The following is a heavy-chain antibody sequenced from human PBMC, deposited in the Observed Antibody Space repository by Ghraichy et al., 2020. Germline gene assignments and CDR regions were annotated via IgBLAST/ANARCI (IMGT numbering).Heavy chain of an antibody. CDR1: GFPFSAYG. J-gene: IGHJ6*02. V-gene: IGHV3-48*02. D-gene: IGHD3-3*01. Sequence: GESLNISCVGSGFPFSAYGMNWVRQSPGKGLEWVSYITSSSRTTFYADSVKGRFTISRDNAQNSLYLQMNSLRDEDTAVYYCARGTGVVRFYYYAGIDVWGQGTAVTVSS. CDR3: ARGTGVVRFYYYAGIDV. CDR2: ITSSSRTT.